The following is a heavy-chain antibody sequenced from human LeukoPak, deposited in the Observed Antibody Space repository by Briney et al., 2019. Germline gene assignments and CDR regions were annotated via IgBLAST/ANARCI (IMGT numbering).Heavy chain of an antibody. Sequence: GGSLRLSCAASGFTFTTYAMSWVRQAPGKGLEWVSAIGGSSDFTYYAEYVKGRFTISRDNSKKTLYLQMNSLRAEDTAVYYCAKLAWGLDPWGQGTLVTVSS. V-gene: IGHV3-23*01. CDR1: GFTFTTYA. CDR2: IGGSSDFT. CDR3: AKLAWGLDP. D-gene: IGHD7-27*01. J-gene: IGHJ5*02.